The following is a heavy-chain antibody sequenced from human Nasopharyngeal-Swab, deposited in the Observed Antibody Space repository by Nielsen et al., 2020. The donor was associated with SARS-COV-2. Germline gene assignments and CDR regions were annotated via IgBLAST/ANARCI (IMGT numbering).Heavy chain of an antibody. CDR2: VVYSGRT. D-gene: IGHD1-1*01. V-gene: IGHV4-61*01. CDR1: GGSVSSDIYS. Sequence: SETLSLTCTVSGGSVSSDIYSWSWIRQPPVKGLEWIGYVVYSGRTNYNPSLKSRVTISVDTSKDQFSLKLNSVTAADTAMYFCARTTTTTPFDSWGQGTLVAVSS. J-gene: IGHJ4*02. CDR3: ARTTTTTPFDS.